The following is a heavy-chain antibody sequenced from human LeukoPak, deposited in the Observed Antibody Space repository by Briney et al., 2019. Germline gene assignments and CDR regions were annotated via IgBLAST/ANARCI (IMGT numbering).Heavy chain of an antibody. D-gene: IGHD5-12*01. Sequence: SETLSLTCTVSGGSISSYYWSWIRQPPGKGLEWIGYIYYSGGTNYNPSLKSRVTISVDTSKNQFSLKLSSVTAADTAVYYCARWRDSGYDYGDDAFDIWGQGTMVTVSS. J-gene: IGHJ3*02. CDR1: GGSISSYY. CDR3: ARWRDSGYDYGDDAFDI. CDR2: IYYSGGT. V-gene: IGHV4-59*01.